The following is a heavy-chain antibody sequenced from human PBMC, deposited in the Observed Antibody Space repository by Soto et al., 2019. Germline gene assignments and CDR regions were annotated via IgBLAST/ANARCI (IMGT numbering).Heavy chain of an antibody. V-gene: IGHV3-30*03. J-gene: IGHJ6*02. Sequence: PGGSLRLSCAASGFTFSSYGMHWVRQAPGKGLEWVAVISYDGSNKFYADSVKGRFTISRDNSKNTLYLQMNSLRAEDTAVYYCARGYHFWSGYYCPYGMDVWGQGTTVTVSS. D-gene: IGHD3-3*01. CDR3: ARGYHFWSGYYCPYGMDV. CDR2: ISYDGSNK. CDR1: GFTFSSYG.